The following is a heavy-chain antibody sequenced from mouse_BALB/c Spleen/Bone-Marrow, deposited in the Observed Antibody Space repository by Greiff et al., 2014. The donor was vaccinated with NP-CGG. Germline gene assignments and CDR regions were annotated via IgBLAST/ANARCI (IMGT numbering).Heavy chain of an antibody. CDR2: IRNKASGYTT. J-gene: IGHJ1*01. D-gene: IGHD1-1*02. Sequence: EVKLVESGGGLVQPGGSLRPSCATSGFTFTDYYMSWVRQPPGKALEWLGFIRNKASGYTTDYSASVKGRFTISRDNPQSILYLQMNTLRAEDSATYYCAREYGYFDVWGAGTTVTVSS. CDR3: AREYGYFDV. CDR1: GFTFTDYY. V-gene: IGHV7-3*02.